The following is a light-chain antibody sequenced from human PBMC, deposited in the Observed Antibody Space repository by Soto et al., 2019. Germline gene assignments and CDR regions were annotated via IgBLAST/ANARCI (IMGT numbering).Light chain of an antibody. CDR2: EVN. J-gene: IGLJ1*01. CDR3: SSYSGTNYHYV. Sequence: QSVLTQPPSVSGSPGQSVTISCTGTNSDVGSDNHVSWYQQPPGTAPKLMIYEVNNRPSGVPDRFSGSKSGNTASLTVSGLQADDEADYYCSSYSGTNYHYVFGTGTKVTVL. V-gene: IGLV2-18*02. CDR1: NSDVGSDNH.